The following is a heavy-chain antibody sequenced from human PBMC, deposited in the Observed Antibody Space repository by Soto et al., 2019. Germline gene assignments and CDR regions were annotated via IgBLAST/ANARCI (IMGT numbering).Heavy chain of an antibody. V-gene: IGHV4-31*03. Sequence: QVQLQESGPGLVKPSQTLSLTCTVSGGSISSGGYYWSWIRQHPGKGLAWIGYIYYSGSTYYNPSLKSRLPIPVDTSKNQFSLKLSSVTAADTAVYYCARKGSYGYYFDYWGQGTMVTVSS. CDR1: GGSISSGGYY. J-gene: IGHJ4*02. CDR3: ARKGSYGYYFDY. CDR2: IYYSGST. D-gene: IGHD5-18*01.